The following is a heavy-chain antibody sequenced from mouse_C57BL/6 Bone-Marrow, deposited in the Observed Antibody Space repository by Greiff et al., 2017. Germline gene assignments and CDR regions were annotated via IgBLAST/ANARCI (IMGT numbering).Heavy chain of an antibody. CDR3: ARPPIITTVVAIDWYFDV. Sequence: QVQLQQSGAELVKPGASVKISCKASGYAFSSYWMNWVKQRPGKGLEWIGQIYPGDGDTNYNGKFKGKATLTADKSSSTAYMQLSSLTSEDSAVYCCARPPIITTVVAIDWYFDVWGTGTTVTVSS. J-gene: IGHJ1*03. CDR1: GYAFSSYW. D-gene: IGHD1-1*01. V-gene: IGHV1-80*01. CDR2: IYPGDGDT.